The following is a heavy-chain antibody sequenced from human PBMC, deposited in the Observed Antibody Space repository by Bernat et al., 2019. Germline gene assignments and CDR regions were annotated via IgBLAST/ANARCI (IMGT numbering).Heavy chain of an antibody. D-gene: IGHD4-17*01. CDR1: GFTVSSNY. Sequence: EVQLVESGGGLIQPGGSLRLSCAASGFTVSSNYMSWVRQAPGKGLEWVSVIYCGGSKYYADYVKGRFTISRDNSKNTLYLQMNSLRAEDTAVYYCARLYGDYGGLDYWGQGTLVTVSS. J-gene: IGHJ4*02. CDR3: ARLYGDYGGLDY. CDR2: IYCGGSK. V-gene: IGHV3-53*01.